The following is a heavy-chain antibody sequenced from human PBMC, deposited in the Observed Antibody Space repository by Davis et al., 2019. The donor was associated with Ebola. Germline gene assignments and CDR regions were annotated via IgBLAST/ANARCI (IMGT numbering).Heavy chain of an antibody. CDR2: ISWNSGSI. D-gene: IGHD3-16*01. V-gene: IGHV3-9*03. CDR1: GFTFDDYA. Sequence: PGGSLRLSCAASGFTFDDYAMHWVRQAPGKGLEWVSGISWNSGSIGYADSVKGRFTISRDNAKNSLYLQMNSLRAEDMALYYCAKDKGGSPYWYFDLWGRGTLVTVSS. J-gene: IGHJ2*01. CDR3: AKDKGGSPYWYFDL.